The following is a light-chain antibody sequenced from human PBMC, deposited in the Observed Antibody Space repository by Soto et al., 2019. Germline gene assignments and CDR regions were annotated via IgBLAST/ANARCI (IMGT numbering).Light chain of an antibody. CDR3: CSYARTTHV. Sequence: QSALTQPPSVSGSPGQSVTISCTGTTSDIGGYKYVSWYQQLPGKAPKLMILDVTKRPSGVPDRFSGSNSGNTASLTISGLQAEDEAIYYCCSYARTTHVFGTGTKVTVL. CDR1: TSDIGGYKY. CDR2: DVT. J-gene: IGLJ1*01. V-gene: IGLV2-11*01.